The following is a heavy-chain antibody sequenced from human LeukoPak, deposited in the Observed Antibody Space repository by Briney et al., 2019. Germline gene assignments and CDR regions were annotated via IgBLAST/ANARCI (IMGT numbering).Heavy chain of an antibody. D-gene: IGHD5-18*01. J-gene: IGHJ3*02. CDR1: GGTFSNYA. V-gene: IGHV1-69*04. CDR2: IIPIPGIA. CDR3: ARPNSYRGGEAFDI. Sequence: SVTVSCKASGGTFSNYAISWVRQAPGQGLEWMGRIIPIPGIANYAQKFQGRVTITADKSTSTAYMELSSLRSEDTAVHYCARPNSYRGGEAFDIWGQGTMVSVSS.